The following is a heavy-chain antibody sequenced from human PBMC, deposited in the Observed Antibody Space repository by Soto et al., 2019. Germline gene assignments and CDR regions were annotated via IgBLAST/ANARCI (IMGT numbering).Heavy chain of an antibody. D-gene: IGHD1-7*01. CDR3: ARYEVTGTTGSLGWFDP. J-gene: IGHJ5*02. CDR1: GGSISSYY. Sequence: QVQLQESGPGLVKPSETLSLTCTVSGGSISSYYWSWIRQPPGKGLEWIGYIYYSGSTNYNPSLKSRVTISVDTSKNQFSLKLSSVTAADTAVYYCARYEVTGTTGSLGWFDPWGQGTLVTVSS. CDR2: IYYSGST. V-gene: IGHV4-59*01.